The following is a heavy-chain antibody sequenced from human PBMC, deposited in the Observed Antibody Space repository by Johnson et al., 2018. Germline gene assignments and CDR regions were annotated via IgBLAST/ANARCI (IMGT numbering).Heavy chain of an antibody. J-gene: IGHJ3*02. CDR2: ISYDGSNK. CDR3: ARDDAFDI. V-gene: IGHV3-30-3*01. CDR1: GFTFSSYA. Sequence: QVQLVQSGGGVVQPGRSLRLSCAASGFTFSSYAMHWVRQAPGKGLEWVAVISYDGSNKYYADSVKGRFTISRDNPKNTLYLQMNSLRAEDTAVYYCARDDAFDIWGQGTMVTVSS.